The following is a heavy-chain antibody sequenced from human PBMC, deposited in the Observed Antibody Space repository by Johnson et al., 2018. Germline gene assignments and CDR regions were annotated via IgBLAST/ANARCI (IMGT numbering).Heavy chain of an antibody. CDR2: ISSSGGYL. D-gene: IGHD3-10*01. Sequence: VQLVESGGGLVKPGGSLRLSCAASGFTFSSYTMNWVRQAPGKGMEWVSSISSSGGYLKFADSVKGRFTISRDNAKKSLYLQMNSLRAEDTAVYYCARADTGERYMDVWGKGTTVTFSS. V-gene: IGHV3-21*01. J-gene: IGHJ6*03. CDR3: ARADTGERYMDV. CDR1: GFTFSSYT.